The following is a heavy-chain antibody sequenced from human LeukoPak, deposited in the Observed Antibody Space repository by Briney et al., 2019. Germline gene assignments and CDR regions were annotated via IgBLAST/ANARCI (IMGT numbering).Heavy chain of an antibody. CDR1: GYSISSYY. V-gene: IGHV4-59*01. D-gene: IGHD6-19*01. CDR2: IFHSGST. CDR3: AREASSGWHIDY. J-gene: IGHJ4*02. Sequence: PSETLSLTCTVSGYSISSYYWNWIRQPPGKGLEWIGYIFHSGSTNYNPSLKSRVTMSVDTSKNQFSLNLSSVTAADTAVYYCAREASSGWHIDYWGQGTLVTVSS.